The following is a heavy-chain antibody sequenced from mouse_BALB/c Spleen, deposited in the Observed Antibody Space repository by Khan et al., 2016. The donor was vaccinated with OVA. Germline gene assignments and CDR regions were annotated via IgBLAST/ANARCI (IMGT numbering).Heavy chain of an antibody. CDR2: ISTSGSYT. V-gene: IGHV5-6*01. J-gene: IGHJ4*01. CDR3: ARCLYGSSYDYYAMDY. D-gene: IGHD1-1*01. CDR1: GFTFSTYG. Sequence: EVELVESGGDLVKPGVSLKLSCAASGFTFSTYGMSWVRQTPDKRLEWVAIISTSGSYTYYPDSVKGRFTISRDNAKNTLYLQMSSLKSEDTAMYYCARCLYGSSYDYYAMDYWGQGTSVTVSS.